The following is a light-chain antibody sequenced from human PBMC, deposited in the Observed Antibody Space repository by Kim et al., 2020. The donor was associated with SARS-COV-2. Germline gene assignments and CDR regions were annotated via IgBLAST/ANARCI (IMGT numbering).Light chain of an antibody. Sequence: AIRMTQSPSSFSASTGDRVTITCRASQGISSYLAWYQKKPGKAPKLLIYAASTWQSGVPSRFSGSGSGTDFTLTISCLQSEYFATYYRQQYYSYPPTFGPGTKVDIK. CDR2: AAS. CDR3: QQYYSYPPT. CDR1: QGISSY. V-gene: IGKV1-8*01. J-gene: IGKJ3*01.